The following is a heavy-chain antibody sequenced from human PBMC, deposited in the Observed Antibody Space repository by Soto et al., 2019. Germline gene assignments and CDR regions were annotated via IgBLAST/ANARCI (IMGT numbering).Heavy chain of an antibody. D-gene: IGHD2-2*01. CDR1: GFTFSSYA. CDR2: ISYDGSNK. CDR3: ARGDIVLVPAAIFGHLDY. J-gene: IGHJ4*02. V-gene: IGHV3-30-3*01. Sequence: QVQLVESGGGVVKPGRSLRLSCAASGFTFSSYAMHWVRQAPGKGLEWVAVISYDGSNKYYANSVKGRFTISRDNSKNTLYPQINSLRTEGTAVYYCARGDIVLVPAAIFGHLDYCSKGTLVTVSS.